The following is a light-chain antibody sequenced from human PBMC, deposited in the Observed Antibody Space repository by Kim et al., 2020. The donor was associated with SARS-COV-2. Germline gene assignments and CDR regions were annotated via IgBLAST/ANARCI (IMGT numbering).Light chain of an antibody. V-gene: IGLV6-57*02. Sequence: GKTVIISCTGSGGAIATNYVQWYRQRPGSAPTTVIYEDNLRPSGVPDRFSGSIDSSSNSASLTISGLETEDEADYYCQSYDSTTVVFGGGTQLTVL. CDR1: GGAIATNY. CDR3: QSYDSTTVV. CDR2: EDN. J-gene: IGLJ2*01.